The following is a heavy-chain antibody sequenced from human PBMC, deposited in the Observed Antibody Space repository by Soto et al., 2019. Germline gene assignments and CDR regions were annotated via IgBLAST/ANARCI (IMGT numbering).Heavy chain of an antibody. D-gene: IGHD3-3*01. V-gene: IGHV1-69*13. J-gene: IGHJ6*02. CDR1: GYTFTSYG. CDR3: ASIGDYDFWSGYYRRDYYYYGMDV. Sequence: SVKVSCKASGYTFTSYGISWVRQAPGQGLEWMGGIIPIFGTANYAQKFQGRVTITADESTSTAYMELSSLRSEDTAVYYCASIGDYDFWSGYYRRDYYYYGMDVWGQGTTVTVSS. CDR2: IIPIFGTA.